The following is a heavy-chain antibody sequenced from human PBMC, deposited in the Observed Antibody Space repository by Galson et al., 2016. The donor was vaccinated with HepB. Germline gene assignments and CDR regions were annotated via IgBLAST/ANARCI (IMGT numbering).Heavy chain of an antibody. CDR1: GFTFTSYA. CDR2: ISGRDGRT. CDR3: AKGEVWGSRYFYGVDV. V-gene: IGHV3-23*01. Sequence: SLRLSCAASGFTFTSYAMSWVRQAPGKGLEWVSGISGRDGRTYYADSVKGWFTISRDNSKNTLYLQINSLRAEDTAVYYCAKGEVWGSRYFYGVDVWGQGTTVTVSS. D-gene: IGHD7-27*01. J-gene: IGHJ6*02.